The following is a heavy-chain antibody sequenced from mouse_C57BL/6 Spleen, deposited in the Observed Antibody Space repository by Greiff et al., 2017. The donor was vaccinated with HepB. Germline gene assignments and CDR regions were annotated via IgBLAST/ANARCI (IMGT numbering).Heavy chain of an antibody. Sequence: EVKLQQSGPELVKPGASVKISCKASGYSFTGYYMNWVKQSPEKSLEWIGEINPSTGGTTYNQKFKAKATLTVDKSSSTAYMQLKSLTSEDSAVYYCARRDWDARSYYFDYWGQGTTLTVSS. CDR1: GYSFTGYY. CDR2: INPSTGGT. V-gene: IGHV1-42*01. CDR3: ARRDWDARSYYFDY. D-gene: IGHD4-1*01. J-gene: IGHJ2*01.